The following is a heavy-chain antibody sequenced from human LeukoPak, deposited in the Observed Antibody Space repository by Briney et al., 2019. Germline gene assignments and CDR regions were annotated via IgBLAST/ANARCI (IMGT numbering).Heavy chain of an antibody. CDR3: AKDTTPPKAGLDP. Sequence: GGSLRLSCPAAGFTFSSYGMHWVRQAPGKGLEWVAFIRYDGSNKYYADSVKGRFTISRDNSKYTLYLQMNRLRAEDTSIYFWAKDTTPPKAGLDPWGQGTLVTVSS. CDR2: IRYDGSNK. V-gene: IGHV3-30*02. CDR1: GFTFSSYG. J-gene: IGHJ5*02. D-gene: IGHD1-14*01.